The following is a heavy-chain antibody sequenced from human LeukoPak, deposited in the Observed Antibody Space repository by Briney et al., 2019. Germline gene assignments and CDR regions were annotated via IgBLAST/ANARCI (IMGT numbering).Heavy chain of an antibody. CDR1: GGTSSSYA. Sequence: LVASVKVSCKASGGTSSSYAISWVRQAPGQGLEWMGGIIPIFGTANYAQKFQGRVTITADKSTSTAYMELSSLRSEDTAVYYCARFAAYSSYYYMDVWGKGTTVTVSS. D-gene: IGHD2-15*01. V-gene: IGHV1-69*06. J-gene: IGHJ6*03. CDR3: ARFAAYSSYYYMDV. CDR2: IIPIFGTA.